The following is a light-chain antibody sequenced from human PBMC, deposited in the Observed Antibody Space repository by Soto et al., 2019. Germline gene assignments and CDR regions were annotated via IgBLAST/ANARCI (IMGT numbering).Light chain of an antibody. CDR2: RNN. V-gene: IGLV1-47*01. CDR3: AAWDDILSGWV. Sequence: QSVLTQPPSASGTPGQRVTLSCSGSSSNIGSTSVYWFQQLPGTAPKLLIHRNNQRPSGVPDRFSASKSGTSGSLAISGLRSEDEADYYCAAWDDILSGWVFSGGTKLTVL. CDR1: SSNIGSTS. J-gene: IGLJ3*02.